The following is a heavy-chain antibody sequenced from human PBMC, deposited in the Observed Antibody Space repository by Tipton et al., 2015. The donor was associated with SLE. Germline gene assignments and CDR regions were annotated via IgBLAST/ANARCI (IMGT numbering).Heavy chain of an antibody. V-gene: IGHV4-59*01. D-gene: IGHD6-19*01. Sequence: TLSLTCAVSGGSISSYYWSWIRQPPGKGLEWIGYIYYSGSTNYNPSLKSRVTISVDTSKNQFSLKLSSVTAADTAVYYCARGDSSGWYNWYFDLWGRGTLVTVSS. CDR3: ARGDSSGWYNWYFDL. CDR1: GGSISSYY. CDR2: IYYSGST. J-gene: IGHJ2*01.